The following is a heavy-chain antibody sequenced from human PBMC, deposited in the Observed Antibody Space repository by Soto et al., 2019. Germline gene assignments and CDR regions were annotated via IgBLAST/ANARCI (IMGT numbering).Heavy chain of an antibody. D-gene: IGHD2-8*01. CDR3: ERGGDIVVVPGAVGGVGYCTNGVCYARPMAAFDI. V-gene: IGHV1-69*13. CDR1: GGTFSSYA. Sequence: SVKVSCKASGGTFSSYAISWVRQAPGQGLEWMGGIIPIFGTANYAQKFQGRVTITADESTSTAYMELSSLRSEDTAVYYCERGGDIVVVPGAVGGVGYCTNGVCYARPMAAFDIWGQGTMVTVSS. J-gene: IGHJ3*02. CDR2: IIPIFGTA.